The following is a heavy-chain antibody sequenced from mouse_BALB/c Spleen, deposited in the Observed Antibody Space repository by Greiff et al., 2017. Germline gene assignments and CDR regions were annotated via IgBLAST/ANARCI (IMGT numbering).Heavy chain of an antibody. CDR2: ISYDGSN. CDR1: GYSITSGYY. J-gene: IGHJ4*01. Sequence: VQLQQSGPGLVKPSQSLSLTCSVTGYSITSGYYWNWIRQFPGNKLEWMGYISYDGSNNYNPSLKNRISITRDTSKNQFFLKLNSVTTEDTATYYCASGRLYYAMDYWGQGTSVTVSS. CDR3: ASGRLYYAMDY. V-gene: IGHV3-6*02.